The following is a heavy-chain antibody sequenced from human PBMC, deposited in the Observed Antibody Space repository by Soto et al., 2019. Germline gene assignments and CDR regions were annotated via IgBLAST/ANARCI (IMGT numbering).Heavy chain of an antibody. D-gene: IGHD3-22*01. CDR2: ISISSSII. CDR3: AGLMIVTGGEASDI. Sequence: GGALRLSCAASGFIFRGYSMNWVRQAPGKGLEGMSYISISSSIISYGDSLKGRFAISRDNARNSPSLQMNSRRDEDTAVYYFAGLMIVTGGEASDIWGQGTMVTVS. V-gene: IGHV3-48*02. J-gene: IGHJ3*02. CDR1: GFIFRGYS.